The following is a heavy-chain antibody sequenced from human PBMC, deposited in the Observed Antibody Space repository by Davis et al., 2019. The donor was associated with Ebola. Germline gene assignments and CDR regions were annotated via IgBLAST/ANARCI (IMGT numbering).Heavy chain of an antibody. J-gene: IGHJ4*02. Sequence: GESLKISCAASGFTFSSYAMSWVRQAPGKGLEWVANIKQDGSEKYYVDSVKGRFTISRDNAKNSLYLQMNSLRAEDTALYYCARVIVGATVHWGQGTLVTVSS. CDR2: IKQDGSEK. V-gene: IGHV3-7*01. D-gene: IGHD1-26*01. CDR3: ARVIVGATVH. CDR1: GFTFSSYA.